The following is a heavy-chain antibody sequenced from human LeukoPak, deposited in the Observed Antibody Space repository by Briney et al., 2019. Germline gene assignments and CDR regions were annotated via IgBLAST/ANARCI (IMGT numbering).Heavy chain of an antibody. V-gene: IGHV3-30*04. J-gene: IGHJ4*02. Sequence: PGRSLRLSCAASGFTFSSYAMHWVRQAPGKGLEWVAVISYDGSNKYYADSVKGRFTISRDNSKNTLYLQMNSLRAEDTAVYYCARGYYDILTGYSAFDYWGQGTLVTVSS. CDR2: ISYDGSNK. CDR1: GFTFSSYA. D-gene: IGHD3-9*01. CDR3: ARGYYDILTGYSAFDY.